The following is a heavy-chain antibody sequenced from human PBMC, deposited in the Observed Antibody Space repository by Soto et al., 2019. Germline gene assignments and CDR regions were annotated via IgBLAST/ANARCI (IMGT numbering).Heavy chain of an antibody. V-gene: IGHV4-59*08. D-gene: IGHD6-19*01. CDR1: GGSTSSYY. CDR3: AGSTGWYWFDP. J-gene: IGHJ5*02. Sequence: TSETLSLTCTVSGGSTSSYYWSWIRQPPGKGLEWIASIHYSGRTNHNPSLKSRVTVSVDTSKNQFSLKLNSVTAADTAVYYCAGSTGWYWFDPWGQGTLVTVSS. CDR2: IHYSGRT.